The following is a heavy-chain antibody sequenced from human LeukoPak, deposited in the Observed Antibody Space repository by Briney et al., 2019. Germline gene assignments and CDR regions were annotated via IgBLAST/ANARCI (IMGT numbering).Heavy chain of an antibody. V-gene: IGHV4-39*07. CDR2: IHNNGNN. CDR1: GGSISSGDYY. CDR3: ARAFNYYDSSGYIDY. D-gene: IGHD3-22*01. Sequence: SETLSLTCTASGGSISSGDYYWNWIRQPPGKGLEWIGTIHNNGNNYYSASLQSRVTISRDTSKNQFSLKLSSVTAADTAVYYCARAFNYYDSSGYIDYWGQGTLVTVSS. J-gene: IGHJ4*02.